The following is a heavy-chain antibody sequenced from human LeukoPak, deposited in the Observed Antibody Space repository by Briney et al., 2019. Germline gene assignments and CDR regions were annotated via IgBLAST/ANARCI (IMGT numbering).Heavy chain of an antibody. D-gene: IGHD2-2*01. J-gene: IGHJ6*03. CDR2: INHSGST. CDR1: GGSFSGYY. Sequence: PSETLSLTCAVYGGSFSGYYWSWIRQPPGKGLEWIGEINHSGSTNYNPSLKSRVTISVDTSKNQFSLKLSSVTAADTAVYYCAGVPAATMYYYYYMDVWGKGTTVTVSS. CDR3: AGVPAATMYYYYYMDV. V-gene: IGHV4-34*01.